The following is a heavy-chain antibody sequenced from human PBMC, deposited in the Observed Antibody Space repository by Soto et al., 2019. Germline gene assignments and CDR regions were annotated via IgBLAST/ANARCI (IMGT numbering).Heavy chain of an antibody. J-gene: IGHJ4*02. Sequence: ASVNVSCKASGYTFTSYYMHWVRQAPGQGLEWMGIINPSGGSTSYAQKFQGRVTMTRDTSTSTVYMELSSLRSEDTAVYYCASGTSYYVWGSYRPDPPNYWGQGTLVTVS. CDR1: GYTFTSYY. D-gene: IGHD3-16*02. V-gene: IGHV1-46*01. CDR2: INPSGGST. CDR3: ASGTSYYVWGSYRPDPPNY.